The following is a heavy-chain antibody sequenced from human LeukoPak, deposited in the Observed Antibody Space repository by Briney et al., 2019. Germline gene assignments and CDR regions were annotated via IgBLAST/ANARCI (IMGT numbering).Heavy chain of an antibody. Sequence: PSETLSLTCTVSGASISSSRYYWGWIRQPPGKGLEWIGSISYSGTTYYNPPLKSRVTISVDTSKNQFSLKLSSVTAADTAVYYCARKMNSRGEGHWFDPWGQGTLVTVSS. CDR1: GASISSSRYY. J-gene: IGHJ5*02. D-gene: IGHD3-16*01. CDR2: ISYSGTT. V-gene: IGHV4-39*01. CDR3: ARKMNSRGEGHWFDP.